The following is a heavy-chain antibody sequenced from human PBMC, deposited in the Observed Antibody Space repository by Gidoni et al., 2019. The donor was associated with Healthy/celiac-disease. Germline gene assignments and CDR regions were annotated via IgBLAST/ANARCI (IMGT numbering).Heavy chain of an antibody. CDR3: AVDGYESSGYFYGPRCYGMYY. V-gene: IGHV3-48*03. D-gene: IGHD3-22*01. J-gene: IGHJ6*02. CDR1: GITSSRQE. CDR2: MWSSGSTI. Sequence: EVQLVETGGRLVQPRGPLRLPSAPSGITSSRQEMHWVGLAPGKGRDGVSFMWSSGSTIYYGDTVQGRCSISRVNAKNALYLRMDCLGVGDTAGYYCAVDGYESSGYFYGPRCYGMYYWGQGTTVTVSS.